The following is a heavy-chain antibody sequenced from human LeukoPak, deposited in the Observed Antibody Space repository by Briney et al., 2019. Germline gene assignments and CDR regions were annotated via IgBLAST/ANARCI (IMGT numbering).Heavy chain of an antibody. V-gene: IGHV1-69*13. CDR3: AFGYYDSSGYRYYYYYYGMDV. D-gene: IGHD3-22*01. CDR1: GGTFSSYA. J-gene: IGHJ6*02. Sequence: ASVKVSCKASGGTFSSYAISWVRQAPGQGLEWMGGIIPIFGTANYAQRFQGRVTITADESTSTAYMELSSLRSEDTAVYYCAFGYYDSSGYRYYYYYYGMDVWGQGTTVTVS. CDR2: IIPIFGTA.